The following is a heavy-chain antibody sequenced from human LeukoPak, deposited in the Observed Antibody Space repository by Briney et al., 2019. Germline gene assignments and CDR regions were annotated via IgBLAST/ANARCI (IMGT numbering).Heavy chain of an antibody. Sequence: GGSLRLSCAASGFTFRSYGMHWVRQAPGKGLEWVAFIRYDGSNKYYADSVKGRFTISRDNSKNTLYLQMNSLRAEDTAVYYCAKYGGDSGVAFDYWGQGTLVTVSS. CDR3: AKYGGDSGVAFDY. CDR2: IRYDGSNK. CDR1: GFTFRSYG. D-gene: IGHD2-21*02. V-gene: IGHV3-30*02. J-gene: IGHJ4*02.